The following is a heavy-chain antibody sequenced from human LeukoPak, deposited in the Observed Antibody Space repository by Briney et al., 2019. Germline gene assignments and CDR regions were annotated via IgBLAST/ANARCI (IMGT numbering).Heavy chain of an antibody. CDR2: ISSSSSYI. V-gene: IGHV3-21*01. CDR1: GFTFSSYS. CDR3: AREDGYCSSTSCRGKNWFDP. J-gene: IGHJ5*02. Sequence: PGGSLRLSCAASGFTFSSYSMNWVRQAPGKGLEWVSSISSSSSYIYYADSVKGRFTISSDNAKNSLYLQMNSLRAEDTAVYYCAREDGYCSSTSCRGKNWFDPWGQGTLVTVSS. D-gene: IGHD2-2*03.